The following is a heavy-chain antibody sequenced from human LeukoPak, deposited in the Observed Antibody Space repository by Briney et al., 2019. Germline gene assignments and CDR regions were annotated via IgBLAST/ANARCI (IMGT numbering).Heavy chain of an antibody. D-gene: IGHD2-2*01. V-gene: IGHV4-4*07. Sequence: PSETLSLTCTVSGGSISSYYWSWIRQPAGKGLEWIGRIYTSGSTNYNPSLKSRVTMSVDTSKNQFSLKLSSVTAADTAVYYCARDSVKDQLPVYWYFDLWGRGTLVTVSS. CDR3: ARDSVKDQLPVYWYFDL. CDR2: IYTSGST. CDR1: GGSISSYY. J-gene: IGHJ2*01.